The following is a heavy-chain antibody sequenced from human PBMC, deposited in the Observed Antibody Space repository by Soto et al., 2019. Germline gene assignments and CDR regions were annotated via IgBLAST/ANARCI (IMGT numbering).Heavy chain of an antibody. J-gene: IGHJ5*02. Sequence: SETLSLSCSVSTYSISSGFFWGWIRQPPGKGLEWIGSIFYTGDTYYNPSLKSRITLSVDTSRNQFPLKLTSLTAADTAVYYCARDTNSLDPWGQGILVTVSS. CDR3: ARDTNSLDP. D-gene: IGHD1-1*01. CDR1: TYSISSGFF. V-gene: IGHV4-38-2*02. CDR2: IFYTGDT.